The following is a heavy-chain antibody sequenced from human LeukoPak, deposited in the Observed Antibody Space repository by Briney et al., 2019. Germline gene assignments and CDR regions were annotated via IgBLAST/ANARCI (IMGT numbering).Heavy chain of an antibody. CDR3: ARALSGSPNWLDP. CDR1: GGTFISYA. Sequence: SVKVSCKASGGTFISYAISWVRQAPGQGLEWMGGIIPIFGTANHAQKFQGRVTITTDESTTTAYMELSSLTSEDTAVYYCARALSGSPNWLDPWGQGTLVTVSS. J-gene: IGHJ5*02. D-gene: IGHD1-26*01. CDR2: IIPIFGTA. V-gene: IGHV1-69*05.